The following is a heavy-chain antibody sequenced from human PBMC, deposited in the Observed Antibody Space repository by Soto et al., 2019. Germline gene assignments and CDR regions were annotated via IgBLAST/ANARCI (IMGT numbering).Heavy chain of an antibody. CDR3: ARRCGGSCGYYYGMDV. CDR1: GYTFTSYY. CDR2: INPSGGST. V-gene: IGHV1-46*01. Sequence: ASVKVSCKASGYTFTSYYMHWVRQAPGQGLEWMGIINPSGGSTSYAQKFQGRVTITKDTPASTVYRELISLRSEDTAVYYCARRCGGSCGYYYGMDVWGQGTTVTVSS. D-gene: IGHD2-15*01. J-gene: IGHJ6*02.